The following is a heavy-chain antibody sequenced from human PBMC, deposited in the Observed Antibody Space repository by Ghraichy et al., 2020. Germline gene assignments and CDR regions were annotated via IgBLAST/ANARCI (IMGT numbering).Heavy chain of an antibody. D-gene: IGHD6-13*01. V-gene: IGHV3-23*01. CDR3: AKGGRYSSRSNTYYYYGMDV. Sequence: GGSLRLSCAASGFTFSSYAMSWVRQAPGKGLEWVSAISGSGGSTYYADSVKGRFTISRDNSKNTLYLQMNSLRAEDTAVYYCAKGGRYSSRSNTYYYYGMDVWGQGTTVTVSS. J-gene: IGHJ6*02. CDR1: GFTFSSYA. CDR2: ISGSGGST.